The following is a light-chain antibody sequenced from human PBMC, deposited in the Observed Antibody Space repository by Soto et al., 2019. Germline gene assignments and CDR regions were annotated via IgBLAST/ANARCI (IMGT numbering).Light chain of an antibody. J-gene: IGKJ1*01. CDR2: GAS. CDR3: QQYVSSGT. Sequence: IVLTQSPGTLSLYPGGRATLSCRASQSVSNNYLAWYQQKPGQAPRLLIYGASNRATGIPDRFSGSGSGTDFTLTISRLEPEDFAVYYCQQYVSSGTFGQGTNV. CDR1: QSVSNNY. V-gene: IGKV3-20*01.